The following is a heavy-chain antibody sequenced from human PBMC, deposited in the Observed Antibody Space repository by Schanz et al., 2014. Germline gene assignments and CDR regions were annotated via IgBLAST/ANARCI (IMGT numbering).Heavy chain of an antibody. CDR3: ARDQSPYTNSSDVRYFDY. CDR2: ISAYTNNT. Sequence: QVQVVQSGAEVKKPGASVKVSCKASGYTFTDYGVIWVRQAPGQGLEWMGWISAYTNNTNYAQKVQGRVTMTADTSTSTAYMDLRSLRSDDTAVYYCARDQSPYTNSSDVRYFDYWGQGSLVTVPS. D-gene: IGHD6-6*01. J-gene: IGHJ4*02. CDR1: GYTFTDYG. V-gene: IGHV1-18*01.